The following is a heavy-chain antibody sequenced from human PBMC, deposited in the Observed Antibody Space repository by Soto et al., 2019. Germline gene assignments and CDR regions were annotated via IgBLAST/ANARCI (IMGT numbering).Heavy chain of an antibody. CDR1: GGSISSGGYY. CDR3: ARDVWGYGSGSHNYFDY. Sequence: QVQLQESGPGLVKPSQTLSLTCTVSGGSISSGGYYWSWIRQHPGKGLEWIGYIYYSGSTYYNPSLKSRVTISVDTSKNQFSLKLSSVTAADTAVYYCARDVWGYGSGSHNYFDYWGQGTLVTFSS. CDR2: IYYSGST. J-gene: IGHJ4*02. V-gene: IGHV4-31*03. D-gene: IGHD3-10*01.